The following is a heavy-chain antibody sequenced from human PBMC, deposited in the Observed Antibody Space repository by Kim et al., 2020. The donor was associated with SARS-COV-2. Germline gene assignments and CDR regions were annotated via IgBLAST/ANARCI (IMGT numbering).Heavy chain of an antibody. V-gene: IGHV3-30*18. CDR2: MRYDGSNK. Sequence: GGSLRLSCAASGFTFSTYGMHWVRQAPGKGLEWVAVMRYDGSNKYYADSVKGRFTISRDNSKNTLYLQMNSLRAEDTAVYYCAKDENVYCNTNRCYADYYYGMDVWGQGTTVTVSS. CDR3: AKDENVYCNTNRCYADYYYGMDV. CDR1: GFTFSTYG. J-gene: IGHJ6*02. D-gene: IGHD2-15*01.